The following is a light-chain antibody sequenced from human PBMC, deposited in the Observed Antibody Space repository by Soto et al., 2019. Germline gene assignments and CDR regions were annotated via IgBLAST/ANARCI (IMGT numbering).Light chain of an antibody. Sequence: EIVMTQSPATLSVSPGERATLSCRASQSVNSNLAWYQQKPGQAPRLLIYRASTRATGIPARFSGSGSGTEFTLTISSLQSEDSAVYYCQQFHSWPPLTFGGGTKVEIK. CDR3: QQFHSWPPLT. CDR1: QSVNSN. J-gene: IGKJ4*01. V-gene: IGKV3-15*01. CDR2: RAS.